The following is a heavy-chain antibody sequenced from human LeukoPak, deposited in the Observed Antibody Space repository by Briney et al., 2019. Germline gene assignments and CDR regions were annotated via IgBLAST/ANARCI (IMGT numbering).Heavy chain of an antibody. CDR2: ISAYNGNT. D-gene: IGHD2-2*01. J-gene: IGHJ4*02. V-gene: IGHV1-18*01. CDR1: GYTFTSYG. Sequence: ASVKVSCAASGYTFTSYGISWVRPAPGQGLEWMGCISAYNGNTNYAQKLQGRVTMTTDTSTSTAYMELRSLRSDDTAVYYCARVDCSSTSCFSRLGYWGQGTLVTVSS. CDR3: ARVDCSSTSCFSRLGY.